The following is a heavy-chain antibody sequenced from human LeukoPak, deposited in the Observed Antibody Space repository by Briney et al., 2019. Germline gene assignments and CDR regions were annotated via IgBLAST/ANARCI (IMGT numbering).Heavy chain of an antibody. Sequence: ASVKVSCTASGYTFTTYDINWVRQATGQGLEWMGWMNPNSGNTGYAQKFQGRVTMTSNTSISTAFMELSGLRSEDTAVYFCARRNTAMVAGLDYWGQGSLVTVSS. J-gene: IGHJ4*02. D-gene: IGHD5-18*01. CDR2: MNPNSGNT. V-gene: IGHV1-8*01. CDR3: ARRNTAMVAGLDY. CDR1: GYTFTTYD.